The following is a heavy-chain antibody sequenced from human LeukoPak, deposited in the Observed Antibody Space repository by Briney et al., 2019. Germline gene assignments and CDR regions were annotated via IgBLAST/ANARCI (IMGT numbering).Heavy chain of an antibody. V-gene: IGHV4-59*01. CDR3: ARDLRYSYGYVSPNWFDP. Sequence: PSETLSLTCTVSGGSISSYYWSWIRQPPGKGLEWIGYIYYSGSTNYNPSLKSRVTISVDTSKNQFSLKLSSVTAADTAVYYCARDLRYSYGYVSPNWFDPWGQGTLVTVSS. D-gene: IGHD5-18*01. CDR2: IYYSGST. CDR1: GGSISSYY. J-gene: IGHJ5*02.